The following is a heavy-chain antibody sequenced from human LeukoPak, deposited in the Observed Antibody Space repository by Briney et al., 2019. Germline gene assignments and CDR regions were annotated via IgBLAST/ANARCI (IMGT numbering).Heavy chain of an antibody. V-gene: IGHV4-59*12. D-gene: IGHD6-19*01. J-gene: IGHJ4*02. CDR1: GGSISSYY. CDR3: AIKYSSGWDHLDY. Sequence: PSETLSLTCTVSGGSISSYYWSWIRQPPGKGLEWIGYIYYSGSTNYNPSLKSRVTISVDKSKNQFSLKLSSVTAADTAVYYCAIKYSSGWDHLDYWGQGTLVTVSS. CDR2: IYYSGST.